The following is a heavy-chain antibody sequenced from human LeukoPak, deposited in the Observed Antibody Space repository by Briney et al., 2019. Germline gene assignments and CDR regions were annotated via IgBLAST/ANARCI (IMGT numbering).Heavy chain of an antibody. CDR3: ARDLNYYDSSGYYYGNWFDP. J-gene: IGHJ5*02. CDR2: IYSGGST. Sequence: PGGSLRLSCAASGFTVSSNYMSWVRQAPGKGLEWVSVIYSGGSTYYADSVKGRFTISRDNSKNTLYLQMSSLRAEDTAVYYCARDLNYYDSSGYYYGNWFDPWGQGTLVTVSS. D-gene: IGHD3-22*01. CDR1: GFTVSSNY. V-gene: IGHV3-53*01.